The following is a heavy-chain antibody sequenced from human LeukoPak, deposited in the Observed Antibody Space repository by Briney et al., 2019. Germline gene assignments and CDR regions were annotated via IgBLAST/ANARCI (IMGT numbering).Heavy chain of an antibody. V-gene: IGHV3-23*01. CDR2: ISGVGVST. Sequence: GGSLRLSCAAPGFTFSSYAMSWVRQAPGKGLKWVSGISGVGVSTYYTDSVKGRFTVSRDNSKNTMFLQMNSLRAEDTAVYYCAKGLYGDTFLNWFDPWGQGTLVTVSS. J-gene: IGHJ5*02. D-gene: IGHD2-21*01. CDR3: AKGLYGDTFLNWFDP. CDR1: GFTFSSYA.